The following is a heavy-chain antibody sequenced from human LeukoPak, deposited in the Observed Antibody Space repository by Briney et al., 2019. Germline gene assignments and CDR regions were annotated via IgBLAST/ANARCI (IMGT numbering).Heavy chain of an antibody. V-gene: IGHV3-30*02. CDR3: AKTIVARYFDSVDY. CDR2: IRYDGSNK. D-gene: IGHD3-9*01. CDR1: GFTFSSYG. J-gene: IGHJ4*02. Sequence: GGSLRLSCAASGFTFSSYGMHWVRQAPGKGLEWVAFIRYDGSNKYYADSVKGRFTISRDNSKNTLYLQMNSLRAEDTAVYYCAKTIVARYFDSVDYWGQGTLVTVSS.